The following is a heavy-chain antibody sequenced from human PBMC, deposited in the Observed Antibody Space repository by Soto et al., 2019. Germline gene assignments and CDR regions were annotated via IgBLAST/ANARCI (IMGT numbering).Heavy chain of an antibody. V-gene: IGHV1-8*01. J-gene: IGHJ4*02. D-gene: IGHD4-17*01. CDR2: MNPNSGNT. CDR3: ERSTNDYGDRH. Sequence: QVQLVQSGAEVKKPGASVKVSCKASGYTFTSYDINWVRQATGQGLEWMGWMNPNSGNTGYAQKFQXXVTMTRNTSKSTAYMELSSLRSEDTAMYYCERSTNDYGDRHWGQGSLVTVSS. CDR1: GYTFTSYD.